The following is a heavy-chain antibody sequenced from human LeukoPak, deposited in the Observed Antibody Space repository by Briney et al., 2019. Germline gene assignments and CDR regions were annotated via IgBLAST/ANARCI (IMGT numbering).Heavy chain of an antibody. CDR3: ATQIALGATIGFDY. D-gene: IGHD1-26*01. Sequence: GASVTVSFKVSGYTPTDLSMHWVRQAPGKGLEWMGGFDPEDGETNYAQMLQGRVTMTEYTSTDTAYMELSSLRSEDTAVYYCATQIALGATIGFDYWGQGTLVTVSS. V-gene: IGHV1-24*01. CDR2: FDPEDGET. CDR1: GYTPTDLS. J-gene: IGHJ4*02.